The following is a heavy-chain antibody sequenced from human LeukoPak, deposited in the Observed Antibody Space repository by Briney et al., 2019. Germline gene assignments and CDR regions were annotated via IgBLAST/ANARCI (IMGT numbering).Heavy chain of an antibody. J-gene: IGHJ4*02. Sequence: PGGSLRLSCAASGFTFSSYAMSWVRQAPGKGLEWVSAISGSGGSTYYADSVKGRFTISRDNYKNTLYLQMNRLRAEETAVYYCAKDQARHPFDYWGQGTLVTVSS. V-gene: IGHV3-23*01. CDR2: ISGSGGST. CDR1: GFTFSSYA. CDR3: AKDQARHPFDY. D-gene: IGHD6-25*01.